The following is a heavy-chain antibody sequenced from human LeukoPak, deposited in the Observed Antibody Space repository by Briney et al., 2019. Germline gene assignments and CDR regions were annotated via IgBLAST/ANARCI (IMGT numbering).Heavy chain of an antibody. CDR3: TRWGSAHAFDI. CDR2: IRSKAYGGTT. J-gene: IGHJ3*02. V-gene: IGHV3-49*03. CDR1: GFTFGDYA. D-gene: IGHD7-27*01. Sequence: PGGSPRLSCTASGFTFGDYAMSWFRQAPGKGLEWVGFIRSKAYGGTTEYAASVKGRFTISRDDSKSIAYLQMNSLKTEDTAVYYCTRWGSAHAFDIWGQGTMVTVSS.